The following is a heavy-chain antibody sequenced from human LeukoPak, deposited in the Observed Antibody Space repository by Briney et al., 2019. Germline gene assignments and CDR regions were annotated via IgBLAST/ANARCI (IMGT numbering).Heavy chain of an antibody. Sequence: EASVKVSCKASGYTFTGYYIHWVRQAPGQGLEWMGWINPNTGGTNYAQKFQGRVTMTRDTSISTAYMELSRLRSDDTAVYYCARGGSGSYPRLYYYYYYMDVWGKGTTVTVSS. CDR2: INPNTGGT. V-gene: IGHV1-2*02. CDR1: GYTFTGYY. J-gene: IGHJ6*03. D-gene: IGHD3-10*01. CDR3: ARGGSGSYPRLYYYYYYMDV.